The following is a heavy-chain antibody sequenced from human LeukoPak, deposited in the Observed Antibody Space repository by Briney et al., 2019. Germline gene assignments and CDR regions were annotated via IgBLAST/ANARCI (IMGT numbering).Heavy chain of an antibody. V-gene: IGHV3-23*01. J-gene: IGHJ4*02. CDR2: ISGSGGST. Sequence: GGSLRLSCAASGFTFSSYAMSWVRQAPGKGLEWVSAISGSGGSTYYADSVKGRFTISRDNSKNTLYLQMNSLRAEDTAVYYCAKDYYYGSGKLFGKVDYWGQGTLVTVSS. D-gene: IGHD3-10*01. CDR1: GFTFSSYA. CDR3: AKDYYYGSGKLFGKVDY.